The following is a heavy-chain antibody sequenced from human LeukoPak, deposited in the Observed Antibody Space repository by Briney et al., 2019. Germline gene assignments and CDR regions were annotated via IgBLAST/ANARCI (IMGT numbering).Heavy chain of an antibody. Sequence: PSETLSLTCSVSGGSIDTRSYSWGWVRQPPGRGLECIGSVHNSGRTYYNPSLKSRVIISMDTSKNQFSLKLSSVTAADTAVYYCAREVSRGYSYGSCAFDIWGQGTMVTVSS. CDR3: AREVSRGYSYGSCAFDI. CDR1: GGSIDTRSYS. CDR2: VHNSGRT. V-gene: IGHV4-39*07. D-gene: IGHD5-18*01. J-gene: IGHJ3*02.